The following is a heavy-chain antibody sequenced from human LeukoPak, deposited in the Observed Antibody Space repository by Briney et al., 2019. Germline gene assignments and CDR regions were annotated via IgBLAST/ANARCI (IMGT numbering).Heavy chain of an antibody. V-gene: IGHV1-18*01. J-gene: IGHJ4*02. CDR3: ARSPIGAVAGTVDY. D-gene: IGHD6-19*01. Sequence: GASVKVSCKASGYTFTSYGISWVRQAPGQGLEWMGWISAYNGNTNYAQKLQGRVTMTTDTSTSTAYMELRSLRSDDTAVYYCARSPIGAVAGTVDYWGQGTLVTVSS. CDR1: GYTFTSYG. CDR2: ISAYNGNT.